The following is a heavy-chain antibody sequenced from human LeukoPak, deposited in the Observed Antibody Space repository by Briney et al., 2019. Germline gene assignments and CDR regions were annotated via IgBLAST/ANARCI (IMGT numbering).Heavy chain of an antibody. D-gene: IGHD1-14*01. V-gene: IGHV4-31*03. CDR2: IYYSGST. J-gene: IGHJ5*02. CDR3: ARDNLGWFDP. Sequence: TLSLTCTVSGGSISSGGYYWSWIRQHPGKGLEWIGYIYYSGSTYYNPSLKSRVTISVDTSKNQFSLKLSSVTAADTAVYYCARDNLGWFDPWGQGTLVTVSS. CDR1: GGSISSGGYY.